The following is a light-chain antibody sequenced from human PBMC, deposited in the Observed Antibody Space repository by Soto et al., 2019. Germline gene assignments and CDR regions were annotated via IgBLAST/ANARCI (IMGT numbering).Light chain of an antibody. CDR1: QSVSSSY. V-gene: IGKV3-20*01. CDR3: QQYGSSPKT. J-gene: IGKJ1*01. CDR2: GAS. Sequence: EIVLTQSPGTLSLSPGERATLSCRASQSVSSSYLAWYQQKPGQDPRLLIYGASSRATGIPDRFSGSGSGTDFTLTISRLEPEDFAVYYCQQYGSSPKTFGQGTQVEIK.